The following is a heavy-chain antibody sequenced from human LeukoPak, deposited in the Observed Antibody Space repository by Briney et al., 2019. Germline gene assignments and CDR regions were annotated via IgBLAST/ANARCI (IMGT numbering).Heavy chain of an antibody. CDR2: ISSSGAKT. CDR3: ARGQGWFDP. CDR1: GFTFSSYG. Sequence: GGSLRLSCAASGFTFSSYGMTWVRQAPGKGLQWVSSISSSGAKTYYADSVKGRVTISRDNAKNSLYLQMNSLRAEDAALYYCARGQGWFDPWGQGTLVTVSS. V-gene: IGHV3-21*04. J-gene: IGHJ5*02.